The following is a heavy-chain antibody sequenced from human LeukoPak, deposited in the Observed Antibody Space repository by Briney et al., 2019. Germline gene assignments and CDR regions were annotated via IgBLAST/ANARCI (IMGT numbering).Heavy chain of an antibody. CDR2: IYSSGSA. CDR1: GGSIRNSY. Sequence: SETLSLTCTVSGGSIRNSYWSWIRQPAGKGLEWIGRIYSSGSAGYNPSLKSRVTMSVDTSKNQFSLRLDSVTAADTAVYYCARGAANIYYYYLDVWGTGTTVTVSS. J-gene: IGHJ6*03. CDR3: ARGAANIYYYYLDV. D-gene: IGHD2-15*01. V-gene: IGHV4-4*07.